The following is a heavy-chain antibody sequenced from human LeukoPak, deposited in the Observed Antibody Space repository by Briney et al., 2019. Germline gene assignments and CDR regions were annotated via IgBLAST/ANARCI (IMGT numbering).Heavy chain of an antibody. CDR2: INPNSGGT. D-gene: IGHD6-13*01. J-gene: IGHJ6*03. CDR1: GYTFTGYY. CDR3: AGATEASTAAAGTGDYYYYYMDV. V-gene: IGHV1-2*02. Sequence: GASVKVSCKASGYTFTGYYMHWVRQAPGQGLEWMGWINPNSGGTNYAQKFQGRVTMTRDTSISTAYMELSRLRSDDTAVYYCAGATEASTAAAGTGDYYYYYMDVWGKGTTVTVSS.